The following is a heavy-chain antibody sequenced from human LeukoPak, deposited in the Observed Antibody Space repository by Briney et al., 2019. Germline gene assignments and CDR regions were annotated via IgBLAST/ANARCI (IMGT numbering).Heavy chain of an antibody. CDR2: IYYSGST. CDR3: ARTLGFLEWLLDY. CDR1: GGSISSYY. V-gene: IGHV4-59*01. D-gene: IGHD3-3*01. J-gene: IGHJ4*02. Sequence: SETLSLTCTVSGGSISSYYWSWIRQPPGKGLEWIGYIYYSGSTNYNPSLKSRVTISVDTSKNQFSLKLSSVTAADTAVYYCARTLGFLEWLLDYWGQGTLVTVSS.